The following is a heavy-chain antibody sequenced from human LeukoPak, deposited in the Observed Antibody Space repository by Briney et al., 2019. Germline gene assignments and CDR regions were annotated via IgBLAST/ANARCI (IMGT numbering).Heavy chain of an antibody. CDR1: GGSTSRSNW. CDR2: IDHSGST. Sequence: PSGTLSLTCAVSGGSTSRSNWWSWGRQPPGKGLGGSGEIDHSGSTNYNPSLKSRVTISVDRSKNHVSLKLSAVTAADTAVYYCARAPFRWQLPCWFDPCGQGTLVTVSS. D-gene: IGHD1-26*01. CDR3: ARAPFRWQLPCWFDP. J-gene: IGHJ5*02. V-gene: IGHV4-4*02.